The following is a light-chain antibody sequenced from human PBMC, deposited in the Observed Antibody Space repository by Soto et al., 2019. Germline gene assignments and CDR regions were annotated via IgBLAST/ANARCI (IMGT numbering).Light chain of an antibody. Sequence: EIVLTQSPGTLSLSPGERATLSCRASQSVSSSYLAWYQQKPGQAPRLLIYGASSRATGIPDRFSGSGSGTDFTLTISKLEPDDFAVYYCQHHGSSPLVPFGQGTRLEIK. V-gene: IGKV3-20*01. CDR2: GAS. CDR1: QSVSSSY. CDR3: QHHGSSPLVP. J-gene: IGKJ5*01.